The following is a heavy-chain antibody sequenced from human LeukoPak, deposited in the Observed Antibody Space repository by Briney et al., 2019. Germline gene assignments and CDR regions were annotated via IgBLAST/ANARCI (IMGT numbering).Heavy chain of an antibody. CDR3: ATRTWMDY. CDR1: GYTLIESS. Sequence: AASVKVSCKVSGYTLIESSMHWVRQAPGKGLEWMGSFDPEDGETIYAQKFQGRITMTEDTSTDTAYMEMRRLRSEDTAVYYCATRTWMDYWGQGTLVTVSP. J-gene: IGHJ4*02. D-gene: IGHD1-1*01. V-gene: IGHV1-24*01. CDR2: FDPEDGET.